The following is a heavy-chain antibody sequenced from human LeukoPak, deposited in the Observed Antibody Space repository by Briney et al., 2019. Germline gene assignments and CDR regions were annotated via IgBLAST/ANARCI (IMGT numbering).Heavy chain of an antibody. Sequence: GESLKVSCKGSGYSFTSYWIGWVRQMPGKGLEWMGIIYPGDSDTRYSPSFQGQVTISADKSINTAYLQWNSLKASDTAMYCARHRPLGGVVGLIDYRGQGALVTVSS. CDR3: ARHRPLGGVVGLIDY. J-gene: IGHJ4*02. CDR1: GYSFTSYW. CDR2: IYPGDSDT. D-gene: IGHD2-21*01. V-gene: IGHV5-51*01.